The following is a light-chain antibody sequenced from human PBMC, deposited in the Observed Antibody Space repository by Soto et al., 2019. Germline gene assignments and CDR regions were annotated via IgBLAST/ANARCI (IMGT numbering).Light chain of an antibody. J-gene: IGKJ2*01. CDR1: HTIATY. CDR3: QQFYYYPLT. CDR2: GTS. Sequence: EIQMTQSPASLSASVGERVTLTCRASHTIATYLNWYQQKAGKVPEVLIYGTSTLQPEVPSRFTVSGYGTDFTLTINNVQPEDFATSYCQQFYYYPLTFGQGNKLAVK. V-gene: IGKV1-39*01.